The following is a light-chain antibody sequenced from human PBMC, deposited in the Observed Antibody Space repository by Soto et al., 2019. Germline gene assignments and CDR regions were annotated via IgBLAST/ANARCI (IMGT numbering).Light chain of an antibody. Sequence: DIQMTQSPSSLSASVGDSVSITCRASQGIRNALGWYRQKPGKAPERLMYSASNLQTGVPSRFSGSGSWTEFTRTIYSLQPEDFATYYCLQHNTYPYTFGQGTRLDIK. J-gene: IGKJ2*01. CDR1: QGIRNA. CDR3: LQHNTYPYT. V-gene: IGKV1-17*01. CDR2: SAS.